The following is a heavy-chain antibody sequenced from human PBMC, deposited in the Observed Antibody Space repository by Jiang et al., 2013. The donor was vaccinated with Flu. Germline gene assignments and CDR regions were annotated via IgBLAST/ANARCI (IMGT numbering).Heavy chain of an antibody. Sequence: SLTCAISGDSVSSNSAAWYWIRQSPSRGLEWLARTYYRSKWYYDYAVSVKSRITINPDTSKNQFSLHLNSVTPEDTAVYYCARSYTSGETDYWGQGTLVTVSS. V-gene: IGHV6-1*01. D-gene: IGHD6-19*01. CDR2: TYYRSKWYY. J-gene: IGHJ4*02. CDR1: GDSVSSNSAA. CDR3: ARSYTSGETDY.